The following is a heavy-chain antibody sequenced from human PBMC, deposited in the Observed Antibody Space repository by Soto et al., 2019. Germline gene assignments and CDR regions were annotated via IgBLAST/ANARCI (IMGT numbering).Heavy chain of an antibody. CDR3: ARVRSGYDIDCFDI. D-gene: IGHD5-12*01. Sequence: PGGSLSLSCAASGFTFSDYYMSWIRQAPGTGLEWVSYISSSGSTIYYADSVKGRFTISRDNAKNSPYLQMNSLRAEDTAVYYCARVRSGYDIDCFDIWGRGTMVTVSS. J-gene: IGHJ3*02. V-gene: IGHV3-11*01. CDR1: GFTFSDYY. CDR2: ISSSGSTI.